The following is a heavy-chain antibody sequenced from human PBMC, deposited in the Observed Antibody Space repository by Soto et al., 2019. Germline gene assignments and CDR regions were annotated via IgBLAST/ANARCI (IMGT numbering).Heavy chain of an antibody. CDR1: GFTFSSYS. CDR2: ISSSSSYI. D-gene: IGHD2-15*01. V-gene: IGHV3-21*01. CDR3: ARAFCGAATFCYLSDY. J-gene: IGHJ4*02. Sequence: PWGSLRLSCAASGFTFSSYSMNWVRQAPGKGLEWVSSISSSSSYIYYADSVKGRFTISRDNAKNSLYLQMNSLRAEDTAVYYCARAFCGAATFCYLSDYWGQGTLVTVSS.